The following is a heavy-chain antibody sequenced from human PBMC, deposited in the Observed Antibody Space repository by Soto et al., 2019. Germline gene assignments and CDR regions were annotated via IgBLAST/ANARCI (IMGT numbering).Heavy chain of an antibody. CDR1: GDSVSSDTAT. CDR2: TYYKSKWNN. CDR3: GGVTLFRGMDV. Sequence: SLALPCCISGDSVSSDTATWICIKQSPSRGLEWLGRTYYKSKWNNDYALSVKSRITISPDTSHNHLSLDLDSVTPEDTAVYYCGGVTLFRGMDVWGQGTPVTVSS. V-gene: IGHV6-1*01. D-gene: IGHD3-10*01. J-gene: IGHJ6*02.